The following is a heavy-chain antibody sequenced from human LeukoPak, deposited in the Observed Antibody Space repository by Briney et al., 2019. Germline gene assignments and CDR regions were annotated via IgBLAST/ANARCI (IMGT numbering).Heavy chain of an antibody. J-gene: IGHJ3*02. D-gene: IGHD4-17*01. V-gene: IGHV3-7*01. Sequence: QPGGSLRLSCVASGFTFSSYWMSWVRQAPGKGLEWVANIKQDESEKYYVDSVKGRFTISRDNAKNTLYLQMNSLRAEDTAVYYCARDLYGDYGDAFDIWGQGTMVTVSS. CDR1: GFTFSSYW. CDR3: ARDLYGDYGDAFDI. CDR2: IKQDESEK.